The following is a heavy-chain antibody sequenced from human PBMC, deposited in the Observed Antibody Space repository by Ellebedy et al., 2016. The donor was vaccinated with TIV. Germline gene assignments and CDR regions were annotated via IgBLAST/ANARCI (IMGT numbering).Heavy chain of an antibody. D-gene: IGHD5-24*01. V-gene: IGHV1-69*13. CDR2: ILPISDTA. Sequence: AASVKVSCKASGGTFSTYAITWVRQAPGQGLEWLGGILPISDTAIYAQKFQGRVTITADDSTATAYMELNSLRSEDTAVYFCARVLDGYSNARPQDVWGQGTTVTVSS. J-gene: IGHJ6*02. CDR1: GGTFSTYA. CDR3: ARVLDGYSNARPQDV.